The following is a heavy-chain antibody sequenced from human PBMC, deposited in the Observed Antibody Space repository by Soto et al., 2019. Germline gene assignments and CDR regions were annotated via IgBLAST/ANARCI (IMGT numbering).Heavy chain of an antibody. CDR2: ISGSGGST. CDR1: GFTFSSYA. D-gene: IGHD3-22*01. CDR3: AKAHGSPQYYYDSSGYYYSDY. V-gene: IGHV3-23*01. Sequence: GGSLRLSCAASGFTFSSYAMSWVRQAPGKGLEWVSAISGSGGSTYYADSVKGRFTISRDNSKNTLYLQMNSLRAEDTAVYYCAKAHGSPQYYYDSSGYYYSDYWGQGTLVTVSS. J-gene: IGHJ4*02.